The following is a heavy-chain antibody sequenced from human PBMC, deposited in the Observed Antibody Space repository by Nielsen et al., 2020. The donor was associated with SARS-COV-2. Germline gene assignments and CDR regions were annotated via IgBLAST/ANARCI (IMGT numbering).Heavy chain of an antibody. CDR2: ISYDGSNK. D-gene: IGHD3-22*01. V-gene: IGHV3-30*04. J-gene: IGHJ4*02. CDR3: ARVYSPNSFITMIVVVITGFDY. Sequence: WIRQPPGKGLEWVAVISYDGSNKYYADSVKGRFTISRDNSKNTLYLQMNSLRAEDTAVYYCARVYSPNSFITMIVVVITGFDYWGQGTLGTVSS.